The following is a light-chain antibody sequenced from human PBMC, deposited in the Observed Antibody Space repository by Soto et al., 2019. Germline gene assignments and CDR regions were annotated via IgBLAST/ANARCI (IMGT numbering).Light chain of an antibody. J-gene: IGKJ4*01. CDR1: QSVSSY. CDR2: DAS. Sequence: EIVLTQSPATLSLSPGERATLSCRASQSVSSYLAWYQQKPGQAPRLLIYDASNRATGIPARFRGSGSGTDFTLTISSLEPDDFAVYYCQQRSNWLTFGGGTKVEIK. CDR3: QQRSNWLT. V-gene: IGKV3-11*01.